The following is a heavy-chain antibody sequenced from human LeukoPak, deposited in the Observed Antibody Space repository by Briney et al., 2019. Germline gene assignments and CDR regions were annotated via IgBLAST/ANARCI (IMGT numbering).Heavy chain of an antibody. CDR3: ARDGVNWNERYFDY. Sequence: GGSLRLSCAASGFTVSSNYMSWVRQAPGNGLEWVSVIYSGGSTYYADSVKGRFTISRDNSKNTLYLQMNSLRAEDTAVYYCARDGVNWNERYFDYWGQGTLVTVSS. CDR2: IYSGGST. V-gene: IGHV3-53*01. CDR1: GFTVSSNY. D-gene: IGHD1-20*01. J-gene: IGHJ4*02.